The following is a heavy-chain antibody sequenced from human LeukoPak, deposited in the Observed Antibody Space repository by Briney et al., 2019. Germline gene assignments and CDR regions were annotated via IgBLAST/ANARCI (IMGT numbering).Heavy chain of an antibody. V-gene: IGHV1-18*04. Sequence: ASVKVSCKASGYTFTSYGISWVRQAPGQGLEWMGWISAYNGNTNYAQKLQGRVTMTTDTSTSTACMELRSLRSDDTAVYYCARDRLLWFGEDYYGMDVWGKGTTVTVSS. CDR1: GYTFTSYG. D-gene: IGHD3-10*01. J-gene: IGHJ6*04. CDR3: ARDRLLWFGEDYYGMDV. CDR2: ISAYNGNT.